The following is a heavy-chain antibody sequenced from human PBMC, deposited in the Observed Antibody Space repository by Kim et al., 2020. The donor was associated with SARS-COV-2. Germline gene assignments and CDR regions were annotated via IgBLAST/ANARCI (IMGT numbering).Heavy chain of an antibody. CDR2: IYPDDSDT. D-gene: IGHD1-1*01. J-gene: IGHJ4*01. CDR1: GYRFTDYW. CDR3: ARRSKPGITVGTPFDY. Sequence: GESLKISRKVSGYRFTDYWIGWVRQMPGKGLEWMGIIYPDDSDTRYSPSFQGQVTFSADNSITTAYLQWSSLKASDTAIHYCARRSKPGITVGTPFDYWG. V-gene: IGHV5-51*01.